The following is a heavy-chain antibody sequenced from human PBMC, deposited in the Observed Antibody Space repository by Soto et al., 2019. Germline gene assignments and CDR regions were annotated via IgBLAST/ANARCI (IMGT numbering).Heavy chain of an antibody. CDR1: GGTFSSYA. D-gene: IGHD4-4*01. CDR3: ARALYSNYRYYYYMDV. J-gene: IGHJ6*03. CDR2: IIPIFGIA. V-gene: IGHV1-69*10. Sequence: GASVKVSCKASGGTFSSYAISWVRQAPGQGLEWMGGIIPIFGIANYAQKFQGRVTITADKSTSTAYMELSSLRSEDTAVYYCARALYSNYRYYYYMDVWGKGTTVTVSS.